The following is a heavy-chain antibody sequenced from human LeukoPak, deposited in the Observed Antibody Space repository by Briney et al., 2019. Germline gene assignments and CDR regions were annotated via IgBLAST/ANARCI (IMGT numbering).Heavy chain of an antibody. CDR3: ASGLAYCGGDCYSGNYYYYYYMDV. V-gene: IGHV4-61*02. CDR1: GGSISSGSYY. D-gene: IGHD2-21*02. CDR2: IYTSGST. J-gene: IGHJ6*03. Sequence: SQALSLTCTVSGGSISSGSYYWSWIRQPAGKGLEWIGRIYTSGSTNYNPSLKSRVTISVDTSKNQFSLKLSSVTAADTAVYYCASGLAYCGGDCYSGNYYYYYYMDVWGKGTTVTISS.